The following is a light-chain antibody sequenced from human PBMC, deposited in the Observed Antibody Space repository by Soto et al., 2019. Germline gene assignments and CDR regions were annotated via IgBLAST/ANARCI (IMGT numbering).Light chain of an antibody. Sequence: QSALTQPASVSGSPGQSITISCTGSSSDVGNYNLVSWYQQHPGKAPKLMIYEDTKWPSGVSNRFSGSKSGNTAYLTISGLQAEDEADYYCWSYAVGRTYVFGTGTKVIVL. J-gene: IGLJ1*01. V-gene: IGLV2-23*01. CDR3: WSYAVGRTYV. CDR2: EDT. CDR1: SSDVGNYNL.